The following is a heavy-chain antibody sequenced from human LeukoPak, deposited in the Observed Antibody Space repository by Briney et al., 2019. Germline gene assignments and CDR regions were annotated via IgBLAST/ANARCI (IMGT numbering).Heavy chain of an antibody. CDR1: GYPSSAHF. CDR2: IDTTTGNP. CDR3: VRGTPTPGMDY. J-gene: IGHJ4*02. Sequence: ASVKVSCKASGYPSSAHFLNWVRQAPGQGLEWMGNIDTTTGNPGYAQDFTGRFVFSLDTSVSTAYLQITSLKADDTAAYYCVRGTPTPGMDYWGQGTQVTVSS. V-gene: IGHV7-4-1*02. D-gene: IGHD3-10*01.